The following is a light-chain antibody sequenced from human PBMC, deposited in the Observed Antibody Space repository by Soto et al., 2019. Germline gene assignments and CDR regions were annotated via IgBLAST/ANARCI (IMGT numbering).Light chain of an antibody. CDR3: AAWDDSLAVFVV. Sequence: QSVLTQPPSASGTPGQRVTISCSGNNSNIGSNYVCWYQQLPGTAPKLLIYRNNQRPSGVPDRFSGSKSGTSASLAISGLRSEDDADYYCAAWDDSLAVFVVFGGGTKLTVL. V-gene: IGLV1-47*01. CDR2: RNN. CDR1: NSNIGSNY. J-gene: IGLJ2*01.